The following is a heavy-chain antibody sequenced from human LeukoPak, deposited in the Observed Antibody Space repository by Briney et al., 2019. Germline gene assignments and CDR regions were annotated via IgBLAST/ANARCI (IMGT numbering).Heavy chain of an antibody. CDR2: ISYIWST. D-gene: IGHD1-26*01. V-gene: IGHV4-39*01. CDR1: GGFTVSSTSY. CDR3: ARNVDGTNWFDS. Sequence: SETLSLTCDVSGGFTVSSTSYWGWIRQPPGKGPEWIGSISYIWSTYYNPVLKSRVTISIDTSKNEFSLSLRSVTAADTAVYYCARNVDGTNWFDSWGQGILVTVSS. J-gene: IGHJ5*02.